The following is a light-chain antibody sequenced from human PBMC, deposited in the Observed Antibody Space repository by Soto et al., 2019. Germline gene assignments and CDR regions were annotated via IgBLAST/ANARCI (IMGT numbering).Light chain of an antibody. V-gene: IGLV2-8*01. Sequence: QSALTQPPSASGSPGQSVTISCTGTSSDVGGYNYVSWYQQHPGKAPKFLIFEVSRRPSGVPDRFSGSKSGNTAFLTVSGLQADDEADYYCSPYAGSNNPVIFGGGTKLTVL. CDR2: EVS. J-gene: IGLJ2*01. CDR1: SSDVGGYNY. CDR3: SPYAGSNNPVI.